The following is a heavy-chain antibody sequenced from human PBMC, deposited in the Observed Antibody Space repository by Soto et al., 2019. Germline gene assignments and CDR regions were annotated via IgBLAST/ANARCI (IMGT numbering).Heavy chain of an antibody. J-gene: IGHJ6*02. CDR3: ARDIVVVPAAMSPNRWPYYYYGMDV. Sequence: ASVKVSCKASGYTFTSYYMHWVRQAPGQGLEWMGIINPSGGSTSYAQKFQGRVTMTRDTSTSTVYMELSSLRSEDTAVYYCARDIVVVPAAMSPNRWPYYYYGMDVWGQGTTVTVSS. V-gene: IGHV1-46*01. CDR2: INPSGGST. CDR1: GYTFTSYY. D-gene: IGHD2-2*01.